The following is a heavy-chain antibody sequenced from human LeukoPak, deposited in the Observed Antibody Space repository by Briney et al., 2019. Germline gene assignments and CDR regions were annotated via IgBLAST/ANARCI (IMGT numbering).Heavy chain of an antibody. V-gene: IGHV5-51*01. D-gene: IGHD3-22*01. CDR2: IYPDDCDT. CDR1: GCAFTNYW. Sequence: GEALKISSEASGCAFTNYWIGWVRRMPGKGLEWMGIIYPDDCDTKYSPSFQGQVTISADKSISTAYLQWSSLKAADTAMHYCARSRDSSGYYYLIWGQGTLVTVSS. J-gene: IGHJ4*02. CDR3: ARSRDSSGYYYLI.